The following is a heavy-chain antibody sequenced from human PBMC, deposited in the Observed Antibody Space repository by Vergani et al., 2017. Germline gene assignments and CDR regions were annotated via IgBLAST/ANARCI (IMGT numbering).Heavy chain of an antibody. D-gene: IGHD1-26*01. CDR3: AKLXSGRIVGPLYYFDS. J-gene: IGHJ4*02. CDR2: ISGSATGGVT. Sequence: EVQLVESGGDLAQPGGSLTVSCVAYGLVFSDYTMSWVRQAPGRGLEWVSIISGSATGGVTYVADSVKGRFTIFRDNSKNTLYLQMNSLRAEDTAVYYCAKLXSGRIVGPLYYFDSWGQGTLVTVSS. V-gene: IGHV3-23*04. CDR1: GLVFSDYT.